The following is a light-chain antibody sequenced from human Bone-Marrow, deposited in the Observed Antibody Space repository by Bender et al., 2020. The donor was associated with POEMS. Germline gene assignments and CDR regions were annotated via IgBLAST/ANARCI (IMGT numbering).Light chain of an antibody. CDR3: SSYAGVNTYV. Sequence: HSALTQPASVSASPGQSITISCTGTSSDVGGYNYVSWYQQYPGKAPRLIIYDVTKRPSGVPDRFSGSKSGSTASLTISGLQAEDEADYYCSSYAGVNTYVFGGGTQVTVL. V-gene: IGLV2-11*01. CDR1: SSDVGGYNY. J-gene: IGLJ1*01. CDR2: DVT.